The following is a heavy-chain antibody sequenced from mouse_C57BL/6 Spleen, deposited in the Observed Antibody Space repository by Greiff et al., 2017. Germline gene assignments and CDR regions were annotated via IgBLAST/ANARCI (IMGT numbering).Heavy chain of an antibody. Sequence: QVQLQQPGAELVKPGASVKMSCKASGYTFTSYWITWVKQRPGQGLEWIGDIYPGSGSTNYNEKFKSNATLTVDTSSSTAYMQLISLTSEDSAVYYCARGAYGSSYDFDYWGQGTTLTVSS. CDR2: IYPGSGST. CDR1: GYTFTSYW. D-gene: IGHD1-1*01. CDR3: ARGAYGSSYDFDY. J-gene: IGHJ2*01. V-gene: IGHV1-55*01.